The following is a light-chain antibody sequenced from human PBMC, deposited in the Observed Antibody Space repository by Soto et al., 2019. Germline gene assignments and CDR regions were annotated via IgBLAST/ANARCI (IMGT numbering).Light chain of an antibody. CDR1: SSDVGGYNY. V-gene: IGLV2-8*01. Sequence: QSVLTQPPSASGSPGQSVTISCTGTSSDVGGYNYVSWYQHHPGKAPKLIIYEGYKRPSGVSNRFSASKSANTASLTISGLQAEDEADYYCCSYAGSSTVYVFGTGTKVTVL. CDR3: CSYAGSSTVYV. CDR2: EGY. J-gene: IGLJ1*01.